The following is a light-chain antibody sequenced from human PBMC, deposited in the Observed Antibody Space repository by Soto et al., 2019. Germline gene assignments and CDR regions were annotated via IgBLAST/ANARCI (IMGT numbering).Light chain of an antibody. CDR1: GSDIGYHDS. V-gene: IGLV2-14*01. CDR2: DVY. CDR3: ASRPSSDTHVL. Sequence: QSALTQPASVSGSPGQSITISCTGTGSDIGYHDSVSWYQRHPDKAPQLIIYDVYSRPSGVSHRFSGSKSGYTASLTISGLQPEDEAEYYCASRPSSDTHVLFGGGTKLTVL. J-gene: IGLJ2*01.